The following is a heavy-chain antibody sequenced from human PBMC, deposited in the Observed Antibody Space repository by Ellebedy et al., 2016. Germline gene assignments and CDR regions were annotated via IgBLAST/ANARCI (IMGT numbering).Heavy chain of an antibody. CDR2: IKQDGSET. CDR3: ARDYYWGYKGTFDL. Sequence: GESLKISXAASGFTFASHAMTWVRQAPGKGLEWVANIKQDGSETYYVDSVKGRFTISRDDAESSLYLQMNSLRADDTAVYYCARDYYWGYKGTFDLWGQGTLVTVAS. CDR1: GFTFASHA. V-gene: IGHV3-7*04. D-gene: IGHD5-24*01. J-gene: IGHJ4*02.